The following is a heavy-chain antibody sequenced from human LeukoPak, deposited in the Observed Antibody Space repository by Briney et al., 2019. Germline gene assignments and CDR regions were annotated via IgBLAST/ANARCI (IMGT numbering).Heavy chain of an antibody. CDR3: ARELSGFGELLSYNFDY. J-gene: IGHJ4*02. Sequence: GGSLRLSCAASGFTFSSYAMHWVRQAPGKGLEWVAVISYDGSNKYYADSVRGRFTISRDNSKNTLYLQMNSLRAEDTAVYYCARELSGFGELLSYNFDYWGQGTLVTVSS. CDR2: ISYDGSNK. CDR1: GFTFSSYA. D-gene: IGHD3-10*01. V-gene: IGHV3-30*04.